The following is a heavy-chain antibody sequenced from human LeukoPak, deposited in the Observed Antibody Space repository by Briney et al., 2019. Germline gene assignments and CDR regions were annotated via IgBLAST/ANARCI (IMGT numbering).Heavy chain of an antibody. Sequence: SETLSLTCAVYGGSFSGYYWSWIRQPPGKGLEWIGEINHSGSTNYNPSLKSRVTISVDTSKNQFSLKLSSVTAADTAVHYCARDPYYGSGIVYWGQGTLVTVSS. D-gene: IGHD3-10*01. CDR2: INHSGST. V-gene: IGHV4-34*01. CDR1: GGSFSGYY. J-gene: IGHJ4*02. CDR3: ARDPYYGSGIVY.